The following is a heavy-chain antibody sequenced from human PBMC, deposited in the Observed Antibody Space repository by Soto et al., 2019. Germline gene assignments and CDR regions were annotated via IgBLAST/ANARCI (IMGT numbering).Heavy chain of an antibody. V-gene: IGHV3-7*01. CDR1: GFTFSNYW. J-gene: IGHJ4*02. Sequence: EVQVVESGGGLVQPGGSLRLSCAVSGFTFSNYWMTWVRQAPGKGLEWVAYMNQDGSQIYYVDSLRGRFTISRDNAKNSLYLQMNSLRVDDTAVYYCARVRGPNTPDYWGQGTLVTVSS. CDR3: ARVRGPNTPDY. CDR2: MNQDGSQI. D-gene: IGHD2-2*02.